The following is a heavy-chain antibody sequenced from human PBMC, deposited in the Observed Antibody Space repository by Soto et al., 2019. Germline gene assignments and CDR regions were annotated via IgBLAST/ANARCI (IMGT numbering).Heavy chain of an antibody. V-gene: IGHV3-15*01. J-gene: IGHJ3*02. CDR2: IKRKSDGETT. CDR3: TTEQYCSSNTCPGAFDM. D-gene: IGHD2-2*01. CDR1: GFTFRHVW. Sequence: DVPLVDSGGDLVNPGGSLRLSCAASGFTFRHVWMSWVRQAPGKGLEWVGHIKRKSDGETTEYAAPVKGRFTISRDDSKNMLFLQMNSLKTEDTAVYYCTTEQYCSSNTCPGAFDMWGQGTMVTVSS.